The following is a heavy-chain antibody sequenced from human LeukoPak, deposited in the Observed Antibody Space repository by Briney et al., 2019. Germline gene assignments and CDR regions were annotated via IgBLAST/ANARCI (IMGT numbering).Heavy chain of an antibody. CDR2: IRCKAYGGTT. CDR3: TRDVYYYDSSLLGY. V-gene: IGHV3-49*04. CDR1: GFTFGDYA. J-gene: IGHJ4*02. D-gene: IGHD3-22*01. Sequence: PGRSLRLSCTASGFTFGDYAMSWVRQAPGKGLEWVGFIRCKAYGGTTEYAASVKGRFTISRDDSKSIAYLQMNSLKIEDTAVYYCTRDVYYYDSSLLGYWGQGTLVTVSS.